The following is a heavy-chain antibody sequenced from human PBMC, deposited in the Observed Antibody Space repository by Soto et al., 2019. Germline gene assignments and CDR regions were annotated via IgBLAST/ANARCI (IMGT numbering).Heavy chain of an antibody. J-gene: IGHJ5*02. CDR2: IKQDGSEK. D-gene: IGHD3-3*01. V-gene: IGHV3-7*03. CDR3: ARDTTLRFLEWLSRKGRFDP. CDR1: GFTFSSYW. Sequence: GGSLRLSCAASGFTFSSYWMSWVRQAPGKGLEWVANIKQDGSEKYYVDSVKGRFTISRDNAKNSLYLQMNSLRAEDTAVYYCARDTTLRFLEWLSRKGRFDPWGQGTLVTVSS.